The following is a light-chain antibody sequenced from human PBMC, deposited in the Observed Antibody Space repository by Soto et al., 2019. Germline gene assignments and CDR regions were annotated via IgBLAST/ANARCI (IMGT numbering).Light chain of an antibody. CDR3: RTYDSSLSDWV. V-gene: IGLV1-40*01. CDR2: GDT. CDR1: SSNIVGIYD. Sequence: QSVLTQPPSVSGAPGQRVTISCTGSSSNIVGIYDVYWYQQLPGTAPKLLIYGDTNRPSGVPDRFSGSKSGTSASLPIAGLQDEDEVDYYCRTYDSSLSDWVFGGGTKLTVL. J-gene: IGLJ3*02.